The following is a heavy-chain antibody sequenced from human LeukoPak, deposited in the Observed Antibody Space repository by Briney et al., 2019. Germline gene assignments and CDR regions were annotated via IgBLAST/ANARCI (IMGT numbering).Heavy chain of an antibody. V-gene: IGHV3-23*01. CDR2: ISGSGGST. Sequence: PGGSLRLSCAASGFTFSSYAMSWVRQAPGKGLEWVSAISGSGGSTYYADSVKGRFTISRDNSKNTLYLQMNSLRAEDTAVYYCAKVQIGRGTAVAAQDYWGQGTLVTVSS. CDR3: AKVQIGRGTAVAAQDY. J-gene: IGHJ4*02. D-gene: IGHD6-19*01. CDR1: GFTFSSYA.